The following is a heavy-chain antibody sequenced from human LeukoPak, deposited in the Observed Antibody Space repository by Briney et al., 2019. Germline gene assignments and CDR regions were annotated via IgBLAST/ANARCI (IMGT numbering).Heavy chain of an antibody. D-gene: IGHD6-13*01. V-gene: IGHV4-4*07. Sequence: SETLSLTCTVSGDSITSNYWSWIRQPAGKGLEWISRIHFNGNTDYNPSLKSRVTTSIDTPRNQFSLKSRSVTAADTAVYYCARDRGGSSWYNWYDAWGQGTLVTVSS. J-gene: IGHJ5*02. CDR1: GDSITSNY. CDR2: IHFNGNT. CDR3: ARDRGGSSWYNWYDA.